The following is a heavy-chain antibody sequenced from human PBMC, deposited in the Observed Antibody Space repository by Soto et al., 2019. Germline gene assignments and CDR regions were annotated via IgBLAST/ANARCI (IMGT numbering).Heavy chain of an antibody. CDR1: GYSFTNYW. CDR3: ARQPNGDYDIKDV. CDR2: IYPGDSDT. V-gene: IGHV5-51*01. J-gene: IGHJ6*02. Sequence: GESLKISCKGSGYSFTNYWVGWVRQMPGKGLEWMGIIYPGDSDTRYSPSFQGQVSISADESISTAYLQWSSLKASDSAMYYCARQPNGDYDIKDVWGQGTTVTVSS. D-gene: IGHD4-17*01.